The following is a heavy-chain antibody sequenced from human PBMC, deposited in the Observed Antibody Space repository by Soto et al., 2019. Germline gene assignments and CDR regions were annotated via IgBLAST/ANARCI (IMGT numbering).Heavy chain of an antibody. Sequence: SETLSLTCTVSGGSISSSSYYWGWIRQPPGKRLEWIGSIYYSGSTYYNPSLKSRVTISVDTSKNQFSLKLSSVTAADTAVYYCATNYAYYYYYGMDVWGQGTTVTVSS. J-gene: IGHJ6*02. D-gene: IGHD4-4*01. V-gene: IGHV4-39*01. CDR3: ATNYAYYYYYGMDV. CDR2: IYYSGST. CDR1: GGSISSSSYY.